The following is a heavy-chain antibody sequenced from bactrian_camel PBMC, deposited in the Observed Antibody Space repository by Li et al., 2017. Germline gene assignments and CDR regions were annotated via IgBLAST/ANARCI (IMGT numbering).Heavy chain of an antibody. CDR3: AADVSGSCGTDYDVPGWY. D-gene: IGHD6*01. J-gene: IGHJ4*01. CDR1: GYTDRRYC. Sequence: HVQLVESGGGSVQAGGSLRLSCAVSGYTDRRYCMGWFRQGPGKLDLERAGVAAIWTGDGRTFYGDSVTGRFTISRDYAKKTLSLQMTSLKPEDSDMYYCAADVSGSCGTDYDVPGWYWGQGTQVTVS. V-gene: IGHV3S1*01. CDR2: IWTGDGRT.